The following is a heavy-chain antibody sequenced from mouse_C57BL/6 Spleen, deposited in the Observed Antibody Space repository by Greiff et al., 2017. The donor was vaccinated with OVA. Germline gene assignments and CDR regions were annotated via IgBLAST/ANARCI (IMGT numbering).Heavy chain of an antibody. CDR1: GFSLTSYG. CDR2: IWSGGST. V-gene: IGHV2-2*01. D-gene: IGHD1-1*01. CDR3: ARQDYGSLYYFDY. Sequence: VHLVESGPGLVQPSQSLSITCTVSGFSLTSYGVHWVRQSPGKGLEWLGVIWSGGSTDYNAAFISRLSISKDNSKSQVFFKMNSLQADDTAIYYCARQDYGSLYYFDYWGQGTTLTVSS. J-gene: IGHJ2*01.